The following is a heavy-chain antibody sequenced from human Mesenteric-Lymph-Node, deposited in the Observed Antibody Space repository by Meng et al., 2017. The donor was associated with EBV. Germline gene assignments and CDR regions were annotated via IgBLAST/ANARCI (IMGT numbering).Heavy chain of an antibody. CDR2: IKSNSGGT. J-gene: IGHJ4*02. CDR1: GTTFSDYY. D-gene: IGHD6-19*01. Sequence: VKLVQSGAEVKKPGASVNVSCKTSGTTFSDYYIHWVRQAPGQGLEWMGRIKSNSGGTHYAQAFQGRVTMTRATSISTAYMELRRLKSDDTATYYCARGGEIPVAADWGQGTLVTVSS. CDR3: ARGGEIPVAAD. V-gene: IGHV1-2*06.